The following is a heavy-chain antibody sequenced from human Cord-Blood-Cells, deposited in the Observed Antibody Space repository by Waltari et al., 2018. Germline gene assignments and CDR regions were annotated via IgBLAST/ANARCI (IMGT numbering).Heavy chain of an antibody. J-gene: IGHJ4*02. V-gene: IGHV4-39*01. D-gene: IGHD5-12*01. CDR3: ARLVPPSDIVATYYFDY. Sequence: QLQLQESGPGLVKPSETLSLTCTVSGGSISSSSYYWGWIRQPPGKGLEWIGSIYYSGSTYYNPSLKSRVTISVDTSKNQFSLKLSSVTAADTAVYYCARLVPPSDIVATYYFDYWGQGTLITVSS. CDR2: IYYSGST. CDR1: GGSISSSSYY.